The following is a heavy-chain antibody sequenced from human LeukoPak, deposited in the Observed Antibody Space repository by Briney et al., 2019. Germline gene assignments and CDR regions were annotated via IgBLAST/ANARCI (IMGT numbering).Heavy chain of an antibody. CDR1: GGTFSSYA. V-gene: IGHV1-69*13. Sequence: ASVNVSCKASGGTFSSYAISWVRQAPGQGLEWMGGIIPIFGTANYAQKFQGRVTITADESTSTAYMELSSLRSEDTAVYYCASGPYYGSGRSYYYGMDVWGKGTTVTVSS. CDR3: ASGPYYGSGRSYYYGMDV. CDR2: IIPIFGTA. D-gene: IGHD3-10*01. J-gene: IGHJ6*04.